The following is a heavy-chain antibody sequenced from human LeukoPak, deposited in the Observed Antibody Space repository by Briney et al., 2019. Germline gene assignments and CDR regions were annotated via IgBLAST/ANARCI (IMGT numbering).Heavy chain of an antibody. J-gene: IGHJ4*02. CDR2: IFGNGVKT. D-gene: IGHD2-21*02. Sequence: GGSLRLSCAASGFTFSGHSMTWVRQTPGKGLEWVSVIFGNGVKTYYADSLKGRFTISRDNSKSTLYLQMNSLRAEDTAVYYCAKDRGLYGDYYFDYWGQGTLVTVSS. CDR1: GFTFSGHS. V-gene: IGHV3-23*01. CDR3: AKDRGLYGDYYFDY.